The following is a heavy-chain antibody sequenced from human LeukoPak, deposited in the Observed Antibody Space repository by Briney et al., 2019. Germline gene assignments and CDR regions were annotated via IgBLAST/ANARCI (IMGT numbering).Heavy chain of an antibody. Sequence: GGSLRLSCAASGFTFSGYSMNWVRQAPGKGLEWVSSISTTSDYIHYADSLKGRVAITRDNAKNSLYLQMNSLRAEDTAIYYCARGGIYSQGFDYWGQGSLVTVSS. CDR1: GFTFSGYS. CDR2: ISTTSDYI. CDR3: ARGGIYSQGFDY. D-gene: IGHD6-13*01. J-gene: IGHJ4*02. V-gene: IGHV3-21*01.